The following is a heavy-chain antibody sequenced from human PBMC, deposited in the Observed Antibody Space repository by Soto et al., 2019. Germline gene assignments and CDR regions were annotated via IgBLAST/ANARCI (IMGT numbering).Heavy chain of an antibody. J-gene: IGHJ6*02. Sequence: QVQLVQSGAEVKKPGSSVTVSCKASGGTFSSYAISWVRQAPGQWLEWMGGIIPIFGTANYAQKFQGRVTITADESTSSAYMELSSLRSEDTAVYYCARSAIAARNGMDVWGQGTTVTVSS. V-gene: IGHV1-69*01. CDR1: GGTFSSYA. CDR3: ARSAIAARNGMDV. CDR2: IIPIFGTA. D-gene: IGHD6-6*01.